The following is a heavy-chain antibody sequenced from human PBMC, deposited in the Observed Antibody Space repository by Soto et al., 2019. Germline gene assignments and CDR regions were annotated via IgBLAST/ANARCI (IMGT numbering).Heavy chain of an antibody. D-gene: IGHD5-12*01. CDR2: ISGSGGST. CDR3: AKDWTQVGYSGYDYLEVGFDY. J-gene: IGHJ4*02. V-gene: IGHV3-23*01. CDR1: GFTFSSYA. Sequence: GGSLRLSCAASGFTFSSYAMSWVRQAPGKGLEWVSAISGSGGSTYYADSVKGRFTISRDKSKNTLYLQMNSLRAEDTAVYYCAKDWTQVGYSGYDYLEVGFDYWGQGTLVTVSS.